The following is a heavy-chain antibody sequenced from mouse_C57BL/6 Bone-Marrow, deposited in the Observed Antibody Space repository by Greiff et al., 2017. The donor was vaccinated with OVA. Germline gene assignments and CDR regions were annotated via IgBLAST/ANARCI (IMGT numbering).Heavy chain of an antibody. CDR2: IYPGDGDT. D-gene: IGHD3-2*02. CDR3: ARGKTAQASWYFDV. CDR1: GYAFSSYW. V-gene: IGHV1-80*01. J-gene: IGHJ1*03. Sequence: QVQLQQSGAELVKPGASVKISCKASGYAFSSYWMNWVKQRPGKGLEWIGQIYPGDGDTNYNGKFKGKATLTADKSSSTAYMQLSSLTSEDSAVYFCARGKTAQASWYFDVWGTGTTVTVSS.